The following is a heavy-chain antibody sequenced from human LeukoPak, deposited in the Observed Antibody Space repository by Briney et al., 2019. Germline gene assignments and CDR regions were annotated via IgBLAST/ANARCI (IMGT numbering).Heavy chain of an antibody. CDR3: ARVAYGDYFYV. J-gene: IGHJ4*02. V-gene: IGHV1-46*01. Sequence: ASVTVSCKASGYTFTSYYMHWVRQAPGQGLEWMGVINPSGGSTTYAQNFQDRVTMTRDTSTSTVYMELSSLRSEDTAVYYCARVAYGDYFYVWGQGTLVTVTS. D-gene: IGHD3-10*01. CDR2: INPSGGST. CDR1: GYTFTSYY.